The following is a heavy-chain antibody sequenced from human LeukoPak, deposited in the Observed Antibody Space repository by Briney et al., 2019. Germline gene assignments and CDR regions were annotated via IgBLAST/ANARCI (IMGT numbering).Heavy chain of an antibody. CDR3: ATAAGYCSGGSCYQYDY. CDR2: FDPEDGET. Sequence: ASVKVSCKVSGYTLTGLSMHWVRQAPGKGLEWMGGFDPEDGETIYAQKFQGRVTMTEDTSTDTAYMELSSLRSEDTAVYYCATAAGYCSGGSCYQYDYWGQGTLVTVSS. J-gene: IGHJ4*02. V-gene: IGHV1-24*01. D-gene: IGHD2-15*01. CDR1: GYTLTGLS.